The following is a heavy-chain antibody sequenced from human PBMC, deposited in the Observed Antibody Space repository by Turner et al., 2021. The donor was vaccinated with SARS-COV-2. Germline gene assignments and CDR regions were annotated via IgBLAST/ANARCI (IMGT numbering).Heavy chain of an antibody. D-gene: IGHD3-16*02. CDR3: ARGMFRFGGVIVRPFEY. CDR1: GSTFTSYD. Sequence: QVQLVQSGAEVKKPGPSVKVSCKASGSTFTSYDINWVRQPTGQGLEWMGWRNPNSGNTGNAQKFQGRVTMTRNTSISTAYMELSSLRSEDTAVYYCARGMFRFGGVIVRPFEYWGQGTLVTVSS. CDR2: RNPNSGNT. V-gene: IGHV1-8*01. J-gene: IGHJ4*02.